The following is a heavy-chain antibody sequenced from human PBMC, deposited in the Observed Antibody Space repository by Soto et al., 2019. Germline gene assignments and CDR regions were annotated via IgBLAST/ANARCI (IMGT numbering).Heavy chain of an antibody. CDR1: GGSFSGYY. D-gene: IGHD3-10*01. J-gene: IGHJ5*02. V-gene: IGHV4-34*01. CDR2: INHGGST. CDR3: ARGPPNPTYYYGSGSYYKLPAVLIWLDP. Sequence: SETLSLTCAVYGGSFSGYYWSWIRQPPGKGLEWIGEINHGGSTNYNPSLKSRVTISVDTSKNQFSLKLSSVTAADTAVYYCARGPPNPTYYYGSGSYYKLPAVLIWLDPWGQGTLVTVSS.